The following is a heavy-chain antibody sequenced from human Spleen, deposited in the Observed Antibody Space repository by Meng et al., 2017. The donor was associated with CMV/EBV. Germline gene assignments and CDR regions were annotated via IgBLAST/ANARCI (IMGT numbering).Heavy chain of an antibody. V-gene: IGHV3-20*04. CDR1: GFTFDDYG. J-gene: IGHJ4*02. CDR3: AKCLGGTGSDY. CDR2: INWNGGST. Sequence: GESLKISCAASGFTFDDYGMTWVRQAPGKGLEWVSGINWNGGSTGYADAVKGRFTISRDNSKNTVYLQMNSLRAEDTAVYYCAKCLGGTGSDYWGQGTLVTVSS. D-gene: IGHD3-16*01.